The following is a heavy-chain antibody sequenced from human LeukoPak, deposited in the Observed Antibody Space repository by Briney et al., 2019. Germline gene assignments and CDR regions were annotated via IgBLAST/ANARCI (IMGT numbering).Heavy chain of an antibody. CDR1: GYTFTDYY. V-gene: IGHV1-2*02. D-gene: IGHD1-26*01. CDR3: ARDLAMYSPDLDY. CDR2: INPKTGVT. J-gene: IGHJ4*02. Sequence: ASVKVSCKASGYTFTDYYLHWVRQAPGHGLEWMGWINPKTGVTKYAQNFQGRDTMTRDTSINTAYMEVSRLRSDDTAVFYCARDLAMYSPDLDYWGQGTLVTVSS.